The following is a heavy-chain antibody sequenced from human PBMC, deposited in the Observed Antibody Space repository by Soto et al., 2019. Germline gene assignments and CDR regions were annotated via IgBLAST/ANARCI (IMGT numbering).Heavy chain of an antibody. J-gene: IGHJ6*02. V-gene: IGHV1-8*01. CDR3: AREVDSGSYPLGMDV. CDR1: GYTFTSYD. Sequence: ASVKVSCKASGYTFTSYDINWVRQATGQGREWMGWMNPNSGNTGYAQKFQGRVTMTRNTSISTAYMELSSLRSEDTAVYYCAREVDSGSYPLGMDVWGQGTTVTVSS. CDR2: MNPNSGNT. D-gene: IGHD1-26*01.